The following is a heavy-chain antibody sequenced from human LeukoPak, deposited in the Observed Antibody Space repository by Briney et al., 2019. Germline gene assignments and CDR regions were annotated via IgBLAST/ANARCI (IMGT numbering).Heavy chain of an antibody. CDR1: GGSISSYY. D-gene: IGHD3-22*01. CDR3: ARVQGYYYDSSGYRNFDY. J-gene: IGHJ4*02. CDR2: IYTSGST. V-gene: IGHV4-4*07. Sequence: SETLSLTCTVSGGSISSYYWSWIRQPAGKGLEWIGRIYTSGSTNYNPSLKSRVTMSVDTSKNQFSLKLSSVTAADTAVYYCARVQGYYYDSSGYRNFDYWGQGTLVTVSS.